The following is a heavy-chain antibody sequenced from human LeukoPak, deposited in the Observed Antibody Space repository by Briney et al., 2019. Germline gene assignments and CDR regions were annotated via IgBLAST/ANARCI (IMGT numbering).Heavy chain of an antibody. D-gene: IGHD3-3*01. CDR2: IYYSGST. Sequence: PSETLSLTCTVSGGSISSSSYHWGWIRQPPGKGLEWIGSIYYSGSTYYNPSLKSRVTISVDTSKNQFSLKLSSVTAADTAVYYCARTSITIFGVVTTFDYWGQGTLVTVSS. J-gene: IGHJ4*02. CDR1: GGSISSSSYH. CDR3: ARTSITIFGVVTTFDY. V-gene: IGHV4-39*01.